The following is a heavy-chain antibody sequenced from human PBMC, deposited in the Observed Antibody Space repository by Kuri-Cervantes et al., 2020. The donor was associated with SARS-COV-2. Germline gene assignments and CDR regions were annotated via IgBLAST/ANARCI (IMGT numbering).Heavy chain of an antibody. V-gene: IGHV3-23*01. Sequence: GESLKISCAASGFTFSSYAMSWVRQAPGKGLEWVSAISGSGGSTYYADSVKGRFTISRDNSKNTLYLQMSSLRAEDTAVYYCVKDYYGSGSYYMNWFDPWGQGTLVTVSS. J-gene: IGHJ5*02. CDR1: GFTFSSYA. D-gene: IGHD3-10*01. CDR3: VKDYYGSGSYYMNWFDP. CDR2: ISGSGGST.